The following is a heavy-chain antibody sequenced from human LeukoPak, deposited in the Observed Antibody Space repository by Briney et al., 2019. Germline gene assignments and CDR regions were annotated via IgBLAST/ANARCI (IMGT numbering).Heavy chain of an antibody. J-gene: IGHJ4*02. D-gene: IGHD3-16*01. CDR3: ARGVVITFGGAADY. Sequence: SETLSLTCSVSGGSLDPYYWSWIRQPPGEGLEWIGYIYSSGSTNYNPSLKSRVTISVDTSKNQFSLKLSSVTAADTAVYYCARGVVITFGGAADYWGQGTLVTVSS. V-gene: IGHV4-59*01. CDR2: IYSSGST. CDR1: GGSLDPYY.